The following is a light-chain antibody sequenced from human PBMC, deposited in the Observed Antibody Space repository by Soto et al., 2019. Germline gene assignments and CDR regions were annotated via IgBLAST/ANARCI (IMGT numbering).Light chain of an antibody. CDR3: QRRSNWPPVT. Sequence: EIVLTQSPATLSLSPGERATLSCMASQSVSSYLAWYQQKPGQAPRLLIYDASNRAPGNPARFSGSGSGTDFTLTLSSLEPEDFAVYYCQRRSNWPPVTFGQGTRLEIK. V-gene: IGKV3-11*01. J-gene: IGKJ5*01. CDR2: DAS. CDR1: QSVSSY.